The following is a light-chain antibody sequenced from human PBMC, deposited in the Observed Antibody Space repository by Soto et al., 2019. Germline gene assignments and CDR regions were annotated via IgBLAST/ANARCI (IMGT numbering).Light chain of an antibody. Sequence: DIQMTQSPSSLSASVGDRVTITCRASQSISSYLNWYQQKPGKAPKLLIYAASSLQSGVPSRFSGSGSGTDFTLTICSLQPEDFATYYCQQSYSTPLVTFGGGTKVEIK. J-gene: IGKJ4*01. CDR2: AAS. V-gene: IGKV1-39*01. CDR3: QQSYSTPLVT. CDR1: QSISSY.